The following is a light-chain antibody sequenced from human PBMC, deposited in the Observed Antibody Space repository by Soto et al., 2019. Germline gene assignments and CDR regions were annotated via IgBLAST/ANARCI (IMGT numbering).Light chain of an antibody. V-gene: IGKV3-20*01. CDR3: QQYGSSPSLT. CDR1: QSVSSSY. Sequence: EIVLTQSPGTLSLSPVERVTLSCMASQSVSSSYLAWYQQKPGQAPRLLIYSASSRATGIPDRFSGSGSGTDFTLTISRLEPEDFAVYYCQQYGSSPSLTFGGGTKVDIK. J-gene: IGKJ4*01. CDR2: SAS.